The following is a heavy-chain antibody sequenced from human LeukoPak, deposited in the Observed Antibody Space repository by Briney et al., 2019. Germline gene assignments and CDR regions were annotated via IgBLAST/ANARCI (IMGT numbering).Heavy chain of an antibody. CDR3: ARLVLGGSWSNHFDY. CDR2: SSAYNGNT. V-gene: IGHV1-18*01. D-gene: IGHD6-13*01. Sequence: ASVKVSCKASGYTFTSYGISWVRQAPGQGLEWMGWSSAYNGNTNYAQKLQGRVTITRDTSTSTVYMELSSLRSEDTAVYYCARLVLGGSWSNHFDYWGQGTLVTVSS. CDR1: GYTFTSYG. J-gene: IGHJ4*02.